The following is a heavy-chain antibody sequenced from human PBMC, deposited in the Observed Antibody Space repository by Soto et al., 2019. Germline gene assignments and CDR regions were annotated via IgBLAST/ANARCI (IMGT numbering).Heavy chain of an antibody. V-gene: IGHV3-30*03. Sequence: YADSVKGRFTISRDNSKNTLYLQMNSLRAEDTAVYYCARDLTDYISITCSVNSLHKCFDPWGQGTLVTVSS. J-gene: IGHJ5*02. D-gene: IGHD1-20*01. CDR3: ARDLTDYISITCSVNSLHKCFDP.